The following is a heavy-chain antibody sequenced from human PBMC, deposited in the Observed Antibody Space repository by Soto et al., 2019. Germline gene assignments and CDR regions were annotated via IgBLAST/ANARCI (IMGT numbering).Heavy chain of an antibody. V-gene: IGHV4-39*01. CDR2: IYSSETT. Sequence: SETLSLTCTVSGGSIISYSWGWIRQSPGKGLEWIGTIYSSETTHYNPSLRSRVTISLDTSKNHFSLKLSSVTAADTAVYYCARHLGEGYFDYWGQGTLVTVSS. CDR3: ARHLGEGYFDY. CDR1: GGSIISYS. J-gene: IGHJ4*02.